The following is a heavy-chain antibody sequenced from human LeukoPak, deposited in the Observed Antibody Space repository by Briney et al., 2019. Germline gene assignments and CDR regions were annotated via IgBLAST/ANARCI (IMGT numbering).Heavy chain of an antibody. Sequence: AASVKVSCKASGYTLTSYDINWVRQATGQGLEWMGWMNPNSGNTGYAQKFQGRVTITRNTSISTAYMELSSLRSEDTAVYYCARAPRITMVRGVIYWFDPWGQGTLVTVSS. CDR2: MNPNSGNT. V-gene: IGHV1-8*03. CDR1: GYTLTSYD. CDR3: ARAPRITMVRGVIYWFDP. D-gene: IGHD3-10*01. J-gene: IGHJ5*02.